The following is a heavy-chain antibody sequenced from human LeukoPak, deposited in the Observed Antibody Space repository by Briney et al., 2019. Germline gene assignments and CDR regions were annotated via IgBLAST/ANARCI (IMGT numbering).Heavy chain of an antibody. D-gene: IGHD6-19*01. V-gene: IGHV3-30*18. CDR3: AKVPYSSGWYEGYYYYGMDV. J-gene: IGHJ6*02. CDR1: GFTFSSYG. CDR2: LSYDGSNK. Sequence: GGSLRLSCAASGFTFSSYGMHWVRQAPGKGLEWVAVLSYDGSNKYYADSVKGRFTISRDNSKNTLYLQMNSLRAEDTAVYYCAKVPYSSGWYEGYYYYGMDVWGQGTTVTVSS.